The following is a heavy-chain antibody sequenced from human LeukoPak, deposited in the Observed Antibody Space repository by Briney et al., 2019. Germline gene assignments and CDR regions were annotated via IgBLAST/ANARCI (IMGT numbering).Heavy chain of an antibody. Sequence: GGSLRLSCAASGFTFSSYDMHWVRQATGKGLEWVSAIGTAGDTYYPGSVKGRFTISRENAKNSLYLQMNSLRAGDTAVYYCARVQERGDAFDIWGQGTMVTVSS. CDR2: IGTAGDT. D-gene: IGHD3-10*01. CDR1: GFTFSSYD. V-gene: IGHV3-13*01. J-gene: IGHJ3*02. CDR3: ARVQERGDAFDI.